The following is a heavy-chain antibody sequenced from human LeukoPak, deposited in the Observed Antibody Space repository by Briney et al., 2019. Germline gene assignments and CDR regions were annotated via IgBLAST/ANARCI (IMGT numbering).Heavy chain of an antibody. D-gene: IGHD5-18*01. Sequence: PSETLSLTCTASGGSISSYHWSWIRQPPGKGLEWIGYIYYSGSTNYNPSLKSRVTISVDTSKRQFSLKLSSVPAADTAVYYCARGSGYSYGYDAFDIWGQGTMVTVSS. CDR1: GGSISSYH. J-gene: IGHJ3*02. CDR3: ARGSGYSYGYDAFDI. V-gene: IGHV4-59*01. CDR2: IYYSGST.